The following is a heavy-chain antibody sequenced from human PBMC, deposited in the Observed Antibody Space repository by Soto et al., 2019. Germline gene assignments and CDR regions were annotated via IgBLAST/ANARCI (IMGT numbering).Heavy chain of an antibody. V-gene: IGHV3-30*18. CDR2: ISYDGSDE. Sequence: QVRLVESGGGVVQPGRSLRLSCAASGFTFRSYGMHWVRQAPGKGLEWVALISYDGSDEYYGDSMQGRFSISRDNSKDTLYLQINSLRVDYTAVYYCAKHADYEKDAVDVWGQGTMVTVSS. J-gene: IGHJ3*01. CDR1: GFTFRSYG. D-gene: IGHD4-17*01. CDR3: AKHADYEKDAVDV.